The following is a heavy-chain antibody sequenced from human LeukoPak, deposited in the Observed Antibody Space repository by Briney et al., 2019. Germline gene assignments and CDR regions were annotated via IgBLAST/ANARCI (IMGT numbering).Heavy chain of an antibody. CDR3: ARGPNYQSLYNSYYFMNV. V-gene: IGHV4-34*01. D-gene: IGHD4/OR15-4a*01. CDR1: GVSFSGYY. J-gene: IGHJ6*03. CDR2: INHIGST. Sequence: SETLSLTCAVYGVSFSGYYWTWVRQPPGKGLEWIGEINHIGSTNYNPSLKNRVTISLDTSKNQFSVSLTSVTAADTAVYFCARGPNYQSLYNSYYFMNVWDKGTPVTVSS.